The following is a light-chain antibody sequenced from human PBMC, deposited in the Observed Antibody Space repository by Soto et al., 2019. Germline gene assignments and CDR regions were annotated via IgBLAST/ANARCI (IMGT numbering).Light chain of an antibody. CDR2: GAS. CDR3: QHYNNWPPET. Sequence: EIVMTQSPATLSVSPGERATLSCRASQSVSSNLAWYQQKPGQAPRLLIYGASIRATGIPARFSGSGSGTEFTLTISSLQSEDFAVYYCQHYNNWPPETFGGGTKVEIK. V-gene: IGKV3D-15*01. J-gene: IGKJ4*01. CDR1: QSVSSN.